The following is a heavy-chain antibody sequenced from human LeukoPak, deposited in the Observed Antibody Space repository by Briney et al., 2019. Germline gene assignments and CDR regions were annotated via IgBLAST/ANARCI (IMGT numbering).Heavy chain of an antibody. Sequence: SETLSLTCTVSGGSISSYYWSWIRQPPGKGLEWIGYIYYSGSTNYNPSLKSRVTISVDTSKNQFSLKLSSVTAVDTAVYYCARVPLEWLLPDYWGQGTLVTVSS. CDR2: IYYSGST. J-gene: IGHJ4*02. D-gene: IGHD3-3*01. CDR3: ARVPLEWLLPDY. CDR1: GGSISSYY. V-gene: IGHV4-59*01.